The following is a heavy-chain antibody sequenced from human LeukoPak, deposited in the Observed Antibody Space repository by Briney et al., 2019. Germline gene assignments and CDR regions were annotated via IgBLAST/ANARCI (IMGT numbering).Heavy chain of an antibody. CDR2: IYSSGAT. CDR3: ARGADYIWGTYVHFFDY. V-gene: IGHV4-61*01. CDR1: GGSVSSGNYY. J-gene: IGHJ4*02. D-gene: IGHD3-16*01. Sequence: PSETLSLTRTVSGGSVSSGNYYWNWIRQTPGKGLEWIGFIYSSGATNYNPSLKSRVTISLDTSKNQFSLKLSSVTAADTAVYYCARGADYIWGTYVHFFDYWGPGTLVTVSS.